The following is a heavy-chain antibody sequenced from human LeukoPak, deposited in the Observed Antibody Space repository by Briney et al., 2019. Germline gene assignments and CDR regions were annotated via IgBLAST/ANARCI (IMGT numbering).Heavy chain of an antibody. CDR2: IIPIFGTA. Sequence: SVKVSCKASGGTFSSYAISWVRQAPGQGLEWMGRIIPIFGTANYAQKFQGRVTITTDESTSTAYMELSSLRSEDTAVYYCARLDSDGYSDGYWGQGTLVTVSS. D-gene: IGHD5-24*01. CDR1: GGTFSSYA. V-gene: IGHV1-69*05. CDR3: ARLDSDGYSDGY. J-gene: IGHJ4*02.